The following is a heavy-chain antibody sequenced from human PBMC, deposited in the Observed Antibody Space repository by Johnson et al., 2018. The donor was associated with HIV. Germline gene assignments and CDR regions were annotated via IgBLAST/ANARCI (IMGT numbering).Heavy chain of an antibody. J-gene: IGHJ3*01. D-gene: IGHD2-15*01. CDR1: GFTFSSYA. CDR2: ISYDGGST. CDR3: ARAPRWSQTFDL. V-gene: IGHV3-30*04. Sequence: QVQLVESGGGVVQPGRSLRLSCAASGFTFSSYAMHWVRQAPGKGLEWVAVISYDGGSTSYADSLKGRFIISRDNSKNTLYVQMNSLRAEDTAVYYCARAPRWSQTFDLWGQGTMVTVSS.